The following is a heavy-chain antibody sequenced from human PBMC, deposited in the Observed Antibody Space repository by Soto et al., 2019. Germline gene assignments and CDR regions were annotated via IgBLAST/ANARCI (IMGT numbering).Heavy chain of an antibody. CDR2: INHSGST. CDR1: GGSFSGYY. Sequence: QVQLQQWGAGLLKPSETLSLTCAVYGGSFSGYYWSWIRQPPGKGLEWIGEINHSGSTNYNPSLKSRVTISVDTSKNQFSLKLSSVTAADTAVYYCARVGIAVAGSAFDIRGQGTMVTVSS. CDR3: ARVGIAVAGSAFDI. J-gene: IGHJ3*02. V-gene: IGHV4-34*01. D-gene: IGHD6-19*01.